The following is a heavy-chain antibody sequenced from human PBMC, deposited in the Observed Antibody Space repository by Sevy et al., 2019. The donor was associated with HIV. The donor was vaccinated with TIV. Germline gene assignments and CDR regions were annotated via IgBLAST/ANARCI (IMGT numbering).Heavy chain of an antibody. CDR2: IYYSGST. Sequence: SETLSLTCTVSGGSISSYYWSWIRQPPGKGLEWIGYIYYSGSTNYNPSLKSRVTISVDTSKNQFSLKLSSVTAADTAVYYCARHVSSRPRDGYNYFDYWGQGTLVTV. V-gene: IGHV4-59*08. J-gene: IGHJ4*02. CDR1: GGSISSYY. D-gene: IGHD5-12*01. CDR3: ARHVSSRPRDGYNYFDY.